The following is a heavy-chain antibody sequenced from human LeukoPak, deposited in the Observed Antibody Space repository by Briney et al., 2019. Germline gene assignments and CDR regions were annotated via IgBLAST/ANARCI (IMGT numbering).Heavy chain of an antibody. CDR3: ARPLYYYDSSGYYSKGPLGN. D-gene: IGHD3-22*01. V-gene: IGHV1-2*02. CDR1: GYTFTGYY. J-gene: IGHJ4*02. Sequence: GASVKVSCKASGYTFTGYYMHWVRQAPGQGLEWMGWINPNSGGTNYAQKFQGRVTMTRDTSISTAYMELSRLRSDDTAVYYCARPLYYYDSSGYYSKGPLGNWGQGTLVTVSS. CDR2: INPNSGGT.